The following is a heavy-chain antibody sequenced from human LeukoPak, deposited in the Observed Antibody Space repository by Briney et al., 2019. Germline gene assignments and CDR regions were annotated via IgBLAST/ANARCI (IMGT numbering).Heavy chain of an antibody. CDR3: ARAVAAGRRFDY. Sequence: ASVRVSCKASGDTFTSQYMHWVRQAPGQGLEWMGIIKPSGGSTTYAQKFQGRVTMTRDTSPSTVYMELSSLRSDDTAVYYCARAVAAGRRFDYWGQGTLVTVSS. J-gene: IGHJ4*02. CDR1: GDTFTSQY. D-gene: IGHD6-13*01. V-gene: IGHV1-46*01. CDR2: IKPSGGST.